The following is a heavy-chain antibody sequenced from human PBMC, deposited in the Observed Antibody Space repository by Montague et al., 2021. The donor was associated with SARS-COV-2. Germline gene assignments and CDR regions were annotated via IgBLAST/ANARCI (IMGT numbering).Heavy chain of an antibody. Sequence: SLRLSCAASGFTFSSYSMNWVRQAPGKGLEWVSSISSSSSYIYYADSVKGRFTISRDNAKNSLYLQMNSLRAEDTAVYYCARDPGSDHDFWSGYYFEYYYGMDVWGQGTTVTVSS. CDR3: ARDPGSDHDFWSGYYFEYYYGMDV. J-gene: IGHJ6*02. CDR1: GFTFSSYS. V-gene: IGHV3-21*01. D-gene: IGHD3-3*01. CDR2: ISSSSSYI.